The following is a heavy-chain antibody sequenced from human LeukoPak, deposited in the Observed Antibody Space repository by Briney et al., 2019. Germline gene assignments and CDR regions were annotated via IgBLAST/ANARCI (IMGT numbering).Heavy chain of an antibody. V-gene: IGHV1-69*01. J-gene: IGHJ4*02. CDR2: IIPIFGTA. CDR3: VRDSGELIVATTFDY. CDR1: ECTFSSYA. Sequence: SVKVSCKASECTFSSYAISWVRQAPGQGLEWMGGIIPIFGTANYAQKFQGRVTITADESTSTAYMELSSLRSEDTAVYYCVRDSGELIVATTFDYWGQGTLVTVSS. D-gene: IGHD5-12*01.